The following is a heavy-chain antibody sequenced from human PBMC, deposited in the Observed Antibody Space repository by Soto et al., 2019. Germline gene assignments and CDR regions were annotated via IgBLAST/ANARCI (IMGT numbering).Heavy chain of an antibody. Sequence: GGSLRLSCAASGFTVSSNYMSWVRQAPGKGLEWVSVIYSGGSTYYADSVKGRFTISRDNSKNTLYLQMNSLRAEDTAVYYCAKDLYYYDSSGYYPGSDYWGQGTLVTVSS. CDR2: IYSGGST. CDR3: AKDLYYYDSSGYYPGSDY. D-gene: IGHD3-22*01. J-gene: IGHJ4*02. V-gene: IGHV3-53*01. CDR1: GFTVSSNY.